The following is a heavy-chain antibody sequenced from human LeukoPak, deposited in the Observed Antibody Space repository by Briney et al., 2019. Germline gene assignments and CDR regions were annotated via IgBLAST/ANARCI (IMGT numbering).Heavy chain of an antibody. V-gene: IGHV3-30*02. CDR1: GFTFSSDG. Sequence: GGSLRLSCAASGFTFSSDGMHWVRQAPGKGLEGVAGIWYDGSNKYYADSVKGRFTISRDNSKNTLYLQMNSLRAEDTAVYYCAKDLNYDFWSGLGNWGQGTLVTVSS. J-gene: IGHJ4*02. D-gene: IGHD3-3*01. CDR3: AKDLNYDFWSGLGN. CDR2: IWYDGSNK.